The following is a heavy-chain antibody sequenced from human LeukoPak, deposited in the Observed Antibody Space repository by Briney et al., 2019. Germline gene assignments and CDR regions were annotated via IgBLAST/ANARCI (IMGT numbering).Heavy chain of an antibody. Sequence: ASVKVSCKASGYTFTSYGISWVRQAPGQGLEWMGWISAYNGNTNYAQKLQGRVTMTTDTSTSTAYMELRSLRSDDTAVYYCARDLGFTMVRGVLYYYYGMDVWGQGTTVTVSS. J-gene: IGHJ6*02. CDR3: ARDLGFTMVRGVLYYYYGMDV. CDR2: ISAYNGNT. V-gene: IGHV1-18*01. D-gene: IGHD3-10*01. CDR1: GYTFTSYG.